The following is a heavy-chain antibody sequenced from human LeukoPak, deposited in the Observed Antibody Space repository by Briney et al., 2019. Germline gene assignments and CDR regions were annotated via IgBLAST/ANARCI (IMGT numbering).Heavy chain of an antibody. V-gene: IGHV1-46*01. CDR3: ARGSYYYMDV. Sequence: ASVKVSCKASGYTFSNYYMHWVRQAPGQGLEWMGIINPKDGSTSYAQRFQGRVTMTRDTSTSTFYMEVSTLRYEDTAVYYCARGSYYYMDVWVTGTTVTISS. J-gene: IGHJ6*03. CDR2: INPKDGST. CDR1: GYTFSNYY.